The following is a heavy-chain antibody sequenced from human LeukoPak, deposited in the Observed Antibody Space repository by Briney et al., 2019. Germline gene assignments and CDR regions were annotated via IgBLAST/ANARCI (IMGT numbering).Heavy chain of an antibody. D-gene: IGHD3-22*01. J-gene: IGHJ4*02. Sequence: GRSLRLSCAASGFTFSSYTMHWVRQAPGKGLEWVAVISYDGSNKYYADSVKGRFTISRDNSKNTLYLQMNSLGAEDTAVYYCASTRYDSSGYYYSYWGQGTLVTVSS. CDR2: ISYDGSNK. CDR1: GFTFSSYT. V-gene: IGHV3-30-3*01. CDR3: ASTRYDSSGYYYSY.